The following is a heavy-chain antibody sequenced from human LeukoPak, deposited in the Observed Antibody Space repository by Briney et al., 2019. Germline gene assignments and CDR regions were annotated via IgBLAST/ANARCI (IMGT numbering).Heavy chain of an antibody. Sequence: GGSLRLSCAASGFTFSISWMHWVRQAPGKGLAWVSHINSDGSRTDYADSVRGRFTISRDNAKNTLYLQMNSLRAEDTAVYFCARGKSDAYGLEDYRGQGTLVTVSS. D-gene: IGHD4-17*01. J-gene: IGHJ4*02. V-gene: IGHV3-74*01. CDR3: ARGKSDAYGLEDY. CDR2: INSDGSRT. CDR1: GFTFSISW.